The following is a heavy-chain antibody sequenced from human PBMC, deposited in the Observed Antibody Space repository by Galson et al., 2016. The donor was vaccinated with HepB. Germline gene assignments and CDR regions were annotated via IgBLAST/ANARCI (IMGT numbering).Heavy chain of an antibody. D-gene: IGHD5-12*01. CDR3: SRGEGWSGYIRRGFDP. CDR1: ADSVSGGIYF. Sequence: ETLSLTCTVSADSVSGGIYFWNWIRQSPGKGLEWIGCLSNSGSTNYNPSLKSRVTMSFVTSRNQFSLRLTSVTAADKAVYYCSRGEGWSGYIRRGFDPWGQGTQVSVSS. J-gene: IGHJ5*02. CDR2: LSNSGST. V-gene: IGHV4-61*01.